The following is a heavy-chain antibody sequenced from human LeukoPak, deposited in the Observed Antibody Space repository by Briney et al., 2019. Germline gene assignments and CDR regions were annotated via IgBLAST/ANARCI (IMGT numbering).Heavy chain of an antibody. J-gene: IGHJ3*02. CDR1: GGSISSYY. Sequence: PSETLSLTCTVSGGSISSYYWSWIRQPPGKGLEWIGYIYYSGSTNYNPSLKSRVTISVDTSKNQFSLKLSSVTAADTAVYYCAEAGNYGDYVSYAFDIWGQGTMVTVSS. CDR2: IYYSGST. V-gene: IGHV4-59*12. D-gene: IGHD4-17*01. CDR3: AEAGNYGDYVSYAFDI.